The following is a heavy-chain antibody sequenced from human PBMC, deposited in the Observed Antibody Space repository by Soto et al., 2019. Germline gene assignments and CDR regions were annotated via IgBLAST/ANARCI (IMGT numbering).Heavy chain of an antibody. V-gene: IGHV3-21*01. CDR1: GFTFSSYS. J-gene: IGHJ6*02. CDR3: ARADLRYFDWFDVAYGMDV. D-gene: IGHD3-9*01. Sequence: GGSLRLSCAASGFTFSSYSMNWVRQAPGKGLEWVSSISSSSSYIYYADSVKGRFTISRDNAKNSLYLQMNSLRAEDTAVYYCARADLRYFDWFDVAYGMDVWGQGTTVTVSS. CDR2: ISSSSSYI.